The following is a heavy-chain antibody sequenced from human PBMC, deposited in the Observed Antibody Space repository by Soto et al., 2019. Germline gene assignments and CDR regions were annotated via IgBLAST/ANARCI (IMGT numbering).Heavy chain of an antibody. CDR1: GGSISSYY. CDR3: ARGPLLTMVRGVINLPGYYFDY. Sequence: SETLSLTCTVSGGSISSYYWSWIRQPPGKGLEWIGYTYYSGSTNYNPSLKSGVTISVDTSKNQLSLKLSSVTAAETAVYYCARGPLLTMVRGVINLPGYYFDYWGQGTLVTVSS. CDR2: TYYSGST. V-gene: IGHV4-59*08. D-gene: IGHD3-10*01. J-gene: IGHJ4*02.